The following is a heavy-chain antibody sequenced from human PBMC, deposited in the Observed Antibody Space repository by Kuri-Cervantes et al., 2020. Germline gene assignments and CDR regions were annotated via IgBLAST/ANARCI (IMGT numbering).Heavy chain of an antibody. CDR3: AREFPLHSSGYSR. D-gene: IGHD3-22*01. V-gene: IGHV1-8*02. CDR1: GYTFTGYY. J-gene: IGHJ4*02. Sequence: ASVKVSCKASGYTFTGYYMHWVRQAPGQGLEWMGWMNPNSGNTGYAQKFQGRVTMTMNTSISTAYMELSSLRSEDTAVYYCAREFPLHSSGYSRWGQGTLVTVSS. CDR2: MNPNSGNT.